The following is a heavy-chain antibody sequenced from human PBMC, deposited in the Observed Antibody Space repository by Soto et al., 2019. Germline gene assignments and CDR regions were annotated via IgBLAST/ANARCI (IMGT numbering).Heavy chain of an antibody. J-gene: IGHJ4*02. Sequence: QVQLVQSGAEVKKPGASVKVSCKSSGYTFTNYGITWVRQAPGQGLEWMGWINTYNGNTNYAQKLQGRVSLTTDTSTSTAYMELRSLRSDDTAVYYCARAWLVAGVDYWGQGALVTVSS. CDR2: INTYNGNT. CDR1: GYTFTNYG. V-gene: IGHV1-18*01. CDR3: ARAWLVAGVDY. D-gene: IGHD6-19*01.